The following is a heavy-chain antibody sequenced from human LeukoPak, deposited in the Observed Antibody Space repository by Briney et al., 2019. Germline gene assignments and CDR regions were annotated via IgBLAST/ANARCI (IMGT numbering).Heavy chain of an antibody. CDR2: ISSRGSTI. D-gene: IGHD1-26*01. J-gene: IGHJ4*02. CDR3: ARGIVGATDGVGDY. Sequence: PGGSLRLSCEASGFSLSSYEMNWVRQAPGKGLEWVSHISSRGSTIYYADSVKGGFTISRDNAKNSLYLQMNSLRAEDTAVYYCARGIVGATDGVGDYWGQGTLVTVSS. V-gene: IGHV3-48*03. CDR1: GFSLSSYE.